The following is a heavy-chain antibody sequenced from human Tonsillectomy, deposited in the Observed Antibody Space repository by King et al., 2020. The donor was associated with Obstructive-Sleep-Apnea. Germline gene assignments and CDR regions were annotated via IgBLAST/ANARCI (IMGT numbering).Heavy chain of an antibody. V-gene: IGHV3-21*01. J-gene: IGHJ5*02. CDR3: ARDIGGEGPGVDP. D-gene: IGHD3-16*01. CDR1: GFTFSSYS. Sequence: DVQLVESGGGLVKPGGSLRLSCAASGFTFSSYSMNWVRQAPGKGLEWVSSISSSSSYIYYADSVKGRFTISRDNAKNSLYLQMNSLRAEDTAVYYCARDIGGEGPGVDPWGQGTLVTVSS. CDR2: ISSSSSYI.